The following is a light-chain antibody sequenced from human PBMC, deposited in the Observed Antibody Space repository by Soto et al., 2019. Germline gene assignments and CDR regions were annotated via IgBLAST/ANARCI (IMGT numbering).Light chain of an antibody. CDR1: SSDVGGYNS. V-gene: IGLV2-14*01. J-gene: IGLJ1*01. Sequence: QSALTQPASVSGSPGQSITTSCTGTSSDVGGYNSVSWYRQDPGKAPKLMIYDVTNRPSGVSNRFSGSKSGNTASLTISGLQAEDEADYYCSSFTSSITYVFGTGTKVTV. CDR2: DVT. CDR3: SSFTSSITYV.